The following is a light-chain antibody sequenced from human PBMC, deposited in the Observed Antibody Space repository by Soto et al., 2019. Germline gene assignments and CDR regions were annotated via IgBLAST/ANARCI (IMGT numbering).Light chain of an antibody. CDR2: DAS. CDR1: QRISSSY. V-gene: IGKV3D-20*01. Sequence: SPATLSLSPGERATLSCGASQRISSSYLAWYQQKPGLAPRLLIYDASTRATGIPDRFSGSVSGTDLTLTISRLEPENFVVYYCQQYGSSTIPFGQRSRLVIK. J-gene: IGKJ5*01. CDR3: QQYGSSTIP.